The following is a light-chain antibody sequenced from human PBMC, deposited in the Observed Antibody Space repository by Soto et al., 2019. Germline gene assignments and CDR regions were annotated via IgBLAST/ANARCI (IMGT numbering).Light chain of an antibody. V-gene: IGKV3-20*01. Sequence: EVVLRQSPGTLSLSPGERATLSCRASQSVSSNYLAWYQQKPGQAPRLLIYGASSRATGIPDRFSGSGSGTDFALTISRLEPEDFAVYYCQQYGSSPRTFGQGTKVDIK. CDR2: GAS. CDR1: QSVSSNY. J-gene: IGKJ1*01. CDR3: QQYGSSPRT.